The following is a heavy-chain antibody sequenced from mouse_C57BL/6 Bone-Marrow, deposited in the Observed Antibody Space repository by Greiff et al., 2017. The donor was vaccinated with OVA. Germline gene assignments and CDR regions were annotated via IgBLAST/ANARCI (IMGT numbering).Heavy chain of an antibody. J-gene: IGHJ3*01. CDR1: GYTFTSYW. CDR3: ARWDYYGSSCVGCAY. Sequence: QVQLQQPGAELVKPGASVKLSCKASGYTFTSYWMHWVKQRPGQGLEWIGMIHPNSGSTNYNEKFKSKATLTVDKSSRTAYMQLSSLTSEDSAVYYCARWDYYGSSCVGCAYWGQGTLVTVSA. CDR2: IHPNSGST. V-gene: IGHV1-64*01. D-gene: IGHD1-1*01.